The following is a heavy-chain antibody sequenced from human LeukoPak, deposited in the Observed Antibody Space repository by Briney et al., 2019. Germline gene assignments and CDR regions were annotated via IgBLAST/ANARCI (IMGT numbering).Heavy chain of an antibody. V-gene: IGHV3-33*01. CDR3: ARDISYGMDV. CDR2: IWFDGSDK. J-gene: IGHJ6*02. CDR1: GFSFRTYS. Sequence: PGRSLILSCAVSGFSFRTYSMHWVRQAPGKGLEWVAVIWFDGSDKYYADSVKGRFTISRDNSKNTLYLQMNSLRAEDTAMYYCARDISYGMDVWGQGTTVTVSS. D-gene: IGHD3-9*01.